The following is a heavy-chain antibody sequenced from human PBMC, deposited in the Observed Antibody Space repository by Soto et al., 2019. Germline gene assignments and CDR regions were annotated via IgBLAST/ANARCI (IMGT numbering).Heavy chain of an antibody. CDR1: GGTFSSYA. D-gene: IGHD2-2*01. J-gene: IGHJ6*02. CDR2: MIPISGTA. V-gene: IGHV1-69*01. CDR3: ARSQGSSTSLEIYYYYYYGMDV. Sequence: QVQLVQSGAEVKKPGSSVKVSCKASGGTFSSYAISWVRQAPGQGLEWMGGMIPISGTANYAQKIQGRLTITADESTSTAYMELSSLRCEDTAVYYCARSQGSSTSLEIYYYYYYGMDVWGQGTTVTVSS.